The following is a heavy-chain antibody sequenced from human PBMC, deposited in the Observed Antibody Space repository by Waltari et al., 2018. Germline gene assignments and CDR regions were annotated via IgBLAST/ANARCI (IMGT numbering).Heavy chain of an antibody. CDR2: MSGTGDYT. V-gene: IGHV3-23*01. D-gene: IGHD6-19*01. Sequence: EVQLLESGGDLEQPGGSLRISCVGSGFNFSTYAMNWVRQAPGKGLEWGSTMSGTGDYTDYADSVKGRFTISRDNSKNTVFLHMNNLRVEDTAIYFCAKDQAEWLVLDGYFDSWGQGTPVTVSS. CDR1: GFNFSTYA. J-gene: IGHJ4*02. CDR3: AKDQAEWLVLDGYFDS.